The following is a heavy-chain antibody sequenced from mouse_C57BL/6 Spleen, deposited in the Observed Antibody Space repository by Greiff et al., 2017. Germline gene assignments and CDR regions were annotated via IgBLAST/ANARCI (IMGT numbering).Heavy chain of an antibody. Sequence: EVKLVESGGGLVKPGGSLKLSCAASGFTFSDYGMHWVRQAPEKGLEWVAYISSGSSTIYYADTVKGRFTISRDNAKNTLFLQMTSLRSEDTAMYYCARAFITTVVYFDYWGQGTTLTVAS. CDR1: GFTFSDYG. CDR2: ISSGSSTI. D-gene: IGHD1-1*01. CDR3: ARAFITTVVYFDY. J-gene: IGHJ2*01. V-gene: IGHV5-17*01.